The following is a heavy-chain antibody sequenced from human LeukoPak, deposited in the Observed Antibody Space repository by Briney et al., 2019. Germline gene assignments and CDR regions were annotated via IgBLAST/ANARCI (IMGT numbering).Heavy chain of an antibody. CDR3: AKPPTGMVTGYFDY. Sequence: PGGSLRPSCAASGFTFSSYAMSWVRQAPGKGLEWVSAISGSGGSTYYADSVKGRFTISRDNSKNTLYLQMNSLRAEDTAVYYCAKPPTGMVTGYFDYWGQGTLGTVSS. V-gene: IGHV3-23*01. CDR2: ISGSGGST. D-gene: IGHD4-23*01. J-gene: IGHJ4*02. CDR1: GFTFSSYA.